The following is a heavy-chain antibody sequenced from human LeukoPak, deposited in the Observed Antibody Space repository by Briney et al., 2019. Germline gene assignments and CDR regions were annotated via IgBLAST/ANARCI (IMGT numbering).Heavy chain of an antibody. CDR1: GFTFSSYS. Sequence: GGSLRLSCAASGFTFSSYSMNWVRQAPGKGLEWVSSISSSSSYIYYADSVKGRFTISRDNAKNSLYLQMNSLRAEDTAVYYCAGRPTADYYDSSGFDYWGQGTLVTVSS. J-gene: IGHJ4*02. CDR2: ISSSSSYI. D-gene: IGHD3-22*01. CDR3: AGRPTADYYDSSGFDY. V-gene: IGHV3-21*01.